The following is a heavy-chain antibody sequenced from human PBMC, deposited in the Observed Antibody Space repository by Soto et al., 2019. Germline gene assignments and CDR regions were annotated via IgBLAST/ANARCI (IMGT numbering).Heavy chain of an antibody. Sequence: GGSLRLSCAASGFTFSSYAMSWVRQAPGKGLEWVSATSGSGGSTYYADSVKGRFTISRDNSKNTLYLQMNSLRAEDTAVYYCAKRGYYDILTGYYKEDYYYGMDVWGQGTTVTVSS. CDR2: TSGSGGST. CDR1: GFTFSSYA. CDR3: AKRGYYDILTGYYKEDYYYGMDV. J-gene: IGHJ6*02. V-gene: IGHV3-23*01. D-gene: IGHD3-9*01.